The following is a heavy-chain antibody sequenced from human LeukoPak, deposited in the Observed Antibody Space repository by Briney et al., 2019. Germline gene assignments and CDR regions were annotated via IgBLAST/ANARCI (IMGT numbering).Heavy chain of an antibody. CDR1: GYTFTNYG. V-gene: IGHV1-18*01. CDR3: ARWGRVACCSSTSCYALSHYYYYYGMDV. CDR2: ITTNNGNT. D-gene: IGHD2-2*01. J-gene: IGHJ6*02. Sequence: GASVKVSCKASGYTFTNYGISWVRQAPGQGLEWMGWITTNNGNTNYAQKFQGRVTMTRDTSISTAYMELRRLRSDDTAVYYCARWGRVACCSSTSCYALSHYYYYYGMDVWGQGTTVTVSS.